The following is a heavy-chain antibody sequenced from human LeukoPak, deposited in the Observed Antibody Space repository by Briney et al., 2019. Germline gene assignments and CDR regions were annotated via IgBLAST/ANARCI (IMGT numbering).Heavy chain of an antibody. J-gene: IGHJ4*02. CDR2: IRSDGSRT. V-gene: IGHV3-74*01. CDR3: ARSQNGVWVY. Sequence: GGTLRLSCAASGFTFRSYWMHWVRQARGKGLVWVSRIRSDGSRTSYADSVKGRFTISRDNAKNTLYLQMNSLRAEDTVVYYCARSQNGVWVYWGQGTRVSVSS. CDR1: GFTFRSYW. D-gene: IGHD2-8*01.